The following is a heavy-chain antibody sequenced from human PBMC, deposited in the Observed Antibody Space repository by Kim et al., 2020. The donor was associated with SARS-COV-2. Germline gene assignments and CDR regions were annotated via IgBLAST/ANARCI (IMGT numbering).Heavy chain of an antibody. D-gene: IGHD6-13*01. Sequence: GGSLRLSCAASGFTFDDYAMHWVRQAPGKGLEWVSGISWNSGSIGYADSVKGRFTISRDNAKNSLYLQMNSLRAEDTALYYCAKGDSSSWHLNWFDPWGQGTLVTVSS. V-gene: IGHV3-9*01. CDR1: GFTFDDYA. CDR2: ISWNSGSI. J-gene: IGHJ5*02. CDR3: AKGDSSSWHLNWFDP.